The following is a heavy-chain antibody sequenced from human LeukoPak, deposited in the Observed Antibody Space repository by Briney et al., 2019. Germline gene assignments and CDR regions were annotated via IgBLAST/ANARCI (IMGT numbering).Heavy chain of an antibody. Sequence: SETLSLTCAVYGGSFSGYSWNWIRQPPVKGLEWFGEINHSGGTNYNPSLKSRVTISVDTSKKQFSLKLSSVTAADTAVYYCARGVDYYGVWGQGTLVTVSS. CDR1: GGSFSGYS. D-gene: IGHD3-10*01. CDR2: INHSGGT. V-gene: IGHV4-34*01. J-gene: IGHJ4*02. CDR3: ARGVDYYGV.